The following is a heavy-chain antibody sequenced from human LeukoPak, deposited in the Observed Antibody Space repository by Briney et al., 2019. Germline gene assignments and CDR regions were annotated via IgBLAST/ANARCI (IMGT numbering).Heavy chain of an antibody. CDR1: GGSVSSGSYY. Sequence: SETLSLTCTVSGGSVSSGSYYWSWIRQPPGKGLEWIGYIYYSGSTNYNPSLKSRVTISVDKSKNQFSLKLSSVTAADTAVYYCARSIVVVPAAFDYWGQGTLVTVSS. CDR2: IYYSGST. CDR3: ARSIVVVPAAFDY. D-gene: IGHD2-2*01. V-gene: IGHV4-61*01. J-gene: IGHJ4*02.